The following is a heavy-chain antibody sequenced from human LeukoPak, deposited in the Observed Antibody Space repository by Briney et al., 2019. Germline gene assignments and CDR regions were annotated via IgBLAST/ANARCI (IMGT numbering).Heavy chain of an antibody. J-gene: IGHJ6*02. D-gene: IGHD1-26*01. V-gene: IGHV1-2*02. CDR3: ARGELSVSHNLMDV. Sequence: VASVKVSCKASGYTFTGYYMHWVRQAPGQGLEWMGWINPNSGGTNYAQKFQGRVTMTRDTSISTAYMELSRLRSDDTAVYYCARGELSVSHNLMDVWGQGTTVTVSS. CDR1: GYTFTGYY. CDR2: INPNSGGT.